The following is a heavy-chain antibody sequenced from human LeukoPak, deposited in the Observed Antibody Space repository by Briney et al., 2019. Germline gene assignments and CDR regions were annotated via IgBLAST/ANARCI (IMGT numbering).Heavy chain of an antibody. CDR2: INPNINGT. V-gene: IGHV1-2*02. CDR1: GYTFTGYY. D-gene: IGHD5-18*01. J-gene: IGHJ6*03. CDR3: ARDSPGYSYEDSGFYYYYMDV. Sequence: ASVKVSCKASGYTFTGYYIHWVRQAPGQGLEWMGWINPNINGTNYAQKFQGRVTMTGDRSISTAYMELSRLRSDDTAVYYCARDSPGYSYEDSGFYYYYMDVWGKGTTVTVSS.